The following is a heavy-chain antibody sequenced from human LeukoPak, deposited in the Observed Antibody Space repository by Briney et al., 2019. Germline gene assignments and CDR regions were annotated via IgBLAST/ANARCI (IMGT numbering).Heavy chain of an antibody. Sequence: SETLSLTCTVSGGSISSYYWSWIRQPAGKGLEWIGRIYTSGSTNYNPSLKSRVTMSVDTSKNQFSLKLSSVTAADTAVYYCARDLLGSSSWDPTYGMDVWGQGTTVTVSS. D-gene: IGHD6-13*01. V-gene: IGHV4-4*07. CDR1: GGSISSYY. CDR2: IYTSGST. CDR3: ARDLLGSSSWDPTYGMDV. J-gene: IGHJ6*02.